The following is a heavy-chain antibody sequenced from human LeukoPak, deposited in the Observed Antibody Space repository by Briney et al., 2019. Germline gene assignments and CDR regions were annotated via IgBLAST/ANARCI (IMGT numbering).Heavy chain of an antibody. J-gene: IGHJ4*02. CDR1: GVSISSTSYY. CDR2: IYYSGTT. D-gene: IGHD3-10*01. V-gene: IGHV4-39*01. Sequence: PSETLSLTCTVSGVSISSTSYYWAWIRQPPGKGLEWIGYIYYSGTTYYNPSLKSRIALSVDTSKNQFSLKLSSVSAADTAVYYCASSPPLVGGISYYFHYWGQGTLVTVSS. CDR3: ASSPPLVGGISYYFHY.